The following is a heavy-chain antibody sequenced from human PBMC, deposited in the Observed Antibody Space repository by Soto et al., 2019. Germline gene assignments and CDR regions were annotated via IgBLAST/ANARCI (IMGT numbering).Heavy chain of an antibody. D-gene: IGHD4-17*01. CDR3: ARDRGMTTVINRVGGIGY. V-gene: IGHV4-30-4*01. CDR1: GGSISSGDYY. J-gene: IGHJ1*01. Sequence: SETLSLTCTVSGGSISSGDYYWSWIRQPPGKGLEWIGYIYYSGSTYYNPSLKSRVTISVDTSKNQFSLKLSSVTAADTAVYYCARDRGMTTVINRVGGIGYWGQGTLVTVSS. CDR2: IYYSGST.